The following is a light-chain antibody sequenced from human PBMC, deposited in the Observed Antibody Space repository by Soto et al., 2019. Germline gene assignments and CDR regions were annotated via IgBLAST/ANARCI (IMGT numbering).Light chain of an antibody. V-gene: IGKV1-33*01. CDR1: QDITNY. J-gene: IGKJ5*01. CDR3: QQYDDLPFT. Sequence: DIQMTQSPSSLSASVGDRVTITCQASQDITNYLNWYQQKPGKPPKLLITEAYNFETGVPSRFSGRGSGTHFSFTINGLPADDFATYDCQQYDDLPFTFGLGTRLDIK. CDR2: EAY.